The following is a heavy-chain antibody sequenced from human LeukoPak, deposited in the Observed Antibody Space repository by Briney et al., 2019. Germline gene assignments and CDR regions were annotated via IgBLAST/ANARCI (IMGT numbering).Heavy chain of an antibody. D-gene: IGHD4-17*01. CDR2: ISSNGGST. CDR3: AKKFRGTTVISGDYFDY. J-gene: IGHJ4*02. CDR1: GFTFSNYP. Sequence: GGSLRLSCSASGFTFSNYPMYWVRQAPGKGLEYVSGISSNGGSTSYADSVKGRFTISRDNSKNTLYLQMNSLRAEDTAVYYCAKKFRGTTVISGDYFDYWGQGTLVTVSS. V-gene: IGHV3-64*04.